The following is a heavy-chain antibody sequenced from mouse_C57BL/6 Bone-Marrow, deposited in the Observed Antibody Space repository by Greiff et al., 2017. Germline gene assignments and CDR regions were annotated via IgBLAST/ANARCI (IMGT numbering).Heavy chain of an antibody. CDR2: INPYNGGT. CDR1: GYTFTDYY. CDR3: ATELSYFDY. Sequence: EVQLQQSGPVLVKPGASVKMSCKASGYTFTDYYMNWVKQSHGKSLEWIGVINPYNGGTSYNQKFKGNATLTVDKSSSTAYMELNSLTSEDSAVYYCATELSYFDYWGQGTTLTVSS. D-gene: IGHD3-3*01. V-gene: IGHV1-19*01. J-gene: IGHJ2*01.